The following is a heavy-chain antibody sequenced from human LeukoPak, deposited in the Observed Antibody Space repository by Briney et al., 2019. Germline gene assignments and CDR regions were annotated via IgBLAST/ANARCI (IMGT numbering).Heavy chain of an antibody. V-gene: IGHV4-39*07. Sequence: SETLSLTCTVSGGSISSSSYYWGWIRQPPGKGLEWIGEINHSGSTYYNPSLKSRVTISVDTSKNQFSLKLSSVTAADTAVYYCARKRTYYYDSSGYPRYNWFDPWGQGTLVTVSS. CDR3: ARKRTYYYDSSGYPRYNWFDP. D-gene: IGHD3-22*01. CDR1: GGSISSSSYY. J-gene: IGHJ5*02. CDR2: INHSGST.